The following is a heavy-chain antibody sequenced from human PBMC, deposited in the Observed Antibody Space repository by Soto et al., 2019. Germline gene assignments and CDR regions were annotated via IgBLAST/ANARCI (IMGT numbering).Heavy chain of an antibody. CDR3: ATVDISTWIDGMDV. J-gene: IGHJ6*02. CDR1: GGTFSSYA. V-gene: IGHV1-69*06. D-gene: IGHD6-13*01. Sequence: GASVKVSCKASGGTFSSYAISWVRQAPGQGLEWMGGTFPIFGTANYAQKFQGRVTISADKSTSTAYMELSSLRSEDTAVYYCATVDISTWIDGMDVWGQGTTVPVSS. CDR2: TFPIFGTA.